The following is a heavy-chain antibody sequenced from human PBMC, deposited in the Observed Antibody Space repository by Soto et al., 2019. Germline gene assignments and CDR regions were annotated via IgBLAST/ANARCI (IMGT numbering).Heavy chain of an antibody. CDR3: ARHQWELPSCWFDP. Sequence: SETLSLTCTVSTGSISTSSYYWGWIRQPPGKGLEWIGTIYYSGSTYYNPSLKSRVTISVDTSKNQFSLKLSSVTAADTAVYYCARHQWELPSCWFDPWGQGTLVTVS. J-gene: IGHJ5*02. CDR2: IYYSGST. CDR1: TGSISTSSYY. V-gene: IGHV4-39*01. D-gene: IGHD1-26*01.